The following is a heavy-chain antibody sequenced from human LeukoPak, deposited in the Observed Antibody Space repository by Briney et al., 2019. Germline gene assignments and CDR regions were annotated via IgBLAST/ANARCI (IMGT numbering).Heavy chain of an antibody. CDR1: GFTFSSYG. CDR3: ARDSGYDFWSGYPSYGMDV. Sequence: GGSLRLSCAASGFTFSSYGLHWVRQAPGKGLECVAVISKDGSNEHYADSVKGRFTISRDSSKNTLYLQMNSLRAEDTAVYYCARDSGYDFWSGYPSYGMDVWGQGTTVTVSS. J-gene: IGHJ6*02. V-gene: IGHV3-30*14. D-gene: IGHD3-3*01. CDR2: ISKDGSNE.